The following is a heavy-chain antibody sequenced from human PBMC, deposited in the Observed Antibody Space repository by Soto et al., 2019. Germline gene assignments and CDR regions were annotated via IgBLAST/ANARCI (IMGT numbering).Heavy chain of an antibody. CDR1: GGSLSSYY. Sequence: QVQLQESGPGLVKPSETLSLTCTVSGGSLSSYYWTWIRQYPGKGLEWIGYVDFSGNTNYNPSLKSRVTISIDTSKNQFSLRLASVTAADTAFYYCGSVRTSGYVRSWGQGTLVTVSS. D-gene: IGHD6-25*01. V-gene: IGHV4-59*01. J-gene: IGHJ5*02. CDR3: GSVRTSGYVRS. CDR2: VDFSGNT.